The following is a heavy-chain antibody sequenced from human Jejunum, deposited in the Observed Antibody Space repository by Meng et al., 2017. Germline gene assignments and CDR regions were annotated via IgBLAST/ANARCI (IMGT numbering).Heavy chain of an antibody. J-gene: IGHJ4*02. CDR1: GFTFDDYG. CDR3: ARDDNTGPGYYFDY. Sequence: GQLVGSWGGVVQPGGSLRLSCAASGFTFDDYGLSWVRQAPGKGLEWVSRINWNGGSTAYADSVKGRFTISRDNAKNSLYLQMNSLRAEDTALYYCARDDNTGPGYYFDYWGQGTLVTVSS. V-gene: IGHV3-20*04. D-gene: IGHD1-1*01. CDR2: INWNGGST.